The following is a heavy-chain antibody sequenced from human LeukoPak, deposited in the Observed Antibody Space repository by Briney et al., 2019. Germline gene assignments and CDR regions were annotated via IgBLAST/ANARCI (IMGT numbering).Heavy chain of an antibody. Sequence: SETLSLTCTVSGGSISSGGYSWSWIRQHPGKGLEWIGYIYYSGSTYYSPSLKSRVTISVDTSKNQFSLKLSSVTAADTAVYYCAREAHGAVYWGQGTLVTVSS. CDR3: AREAHGAVY. D-gene: IGHD3-10*01. V-gene: IGHV4-31*03. CDR1: GGSISSGGYS. J-gene: IGHJ4*02. CDR2: IYYSGST.